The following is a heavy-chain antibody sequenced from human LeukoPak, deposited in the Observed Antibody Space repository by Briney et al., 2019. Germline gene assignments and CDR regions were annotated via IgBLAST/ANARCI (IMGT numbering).Heavy chain of an antibody. Sequence: SLRLSCAASGFTFSLYPMNCVRQAPGKGLEWVSSISTTISHRYFTNSVNGRFTISRDYAKHSMYMQMNSLAAEDTAVYYCARGGGYCSGGRCSPMDVWGKGTTVTVSS. V-gene: IGHV3-21*01. CDR1: GFTFSLYP. J-gene: IGHJ6*03. D-gene: IGHD2-15*01. CDR3: ARGGGYCSGGRCSPMDV. CDR2: ISTTISHR.